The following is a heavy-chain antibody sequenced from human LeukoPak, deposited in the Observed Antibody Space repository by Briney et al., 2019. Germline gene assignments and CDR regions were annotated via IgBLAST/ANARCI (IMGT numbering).Heavy chain of an antibody. J-gene: IGHJ3*02. V-gene: IGHV1-18*01. CDR2: ISAYNGNT. CDR1: GYTFTSYG. Sequence: GASVKVSCKASGYTFTSYGISWVRQAPGQGLEWMGWISAYNGNTNYAQKLQGRVTMTTDTSTSTAYMELRSLRADDTAVYYCARDERSFGSGWSNAFDIWGQGTMVTVSS. CDR3: ARDERSFGSGWSNAFDI. D-gene: IGHD6-19*01.